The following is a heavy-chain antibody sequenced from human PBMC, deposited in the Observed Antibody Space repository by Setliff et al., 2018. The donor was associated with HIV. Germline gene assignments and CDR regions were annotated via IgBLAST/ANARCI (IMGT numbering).Heavy chain of an antibody. J-gene: IGHJ5*01. CDR1: GGSINTSSYY. D-gene: IGHD6-19*01. V-gene: IGHV4-39*07. Sequence: SETLSLTCSVSGGSINTSSYYWAWVRQPPGNKLEWIGSIYHDGTTHYRSSLRSRAAISIDTSKSQISLKVRSVTAADTAVYFCAGHPVTSGWLSLNWFDPWGQGILVTVSS. CDR2: IYHDGTT. CDR3: AGHPVTSGWLSLNWFDP.